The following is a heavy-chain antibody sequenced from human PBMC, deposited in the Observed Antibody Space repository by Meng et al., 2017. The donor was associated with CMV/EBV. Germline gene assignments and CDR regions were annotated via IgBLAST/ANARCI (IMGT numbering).Heavy chain of an antibody. J-gene: IGHJ6*02. Sequence: GGSLRLSCAASGFTFSDYYMTWIRQAPGKGLEWVSSISSSGLSIYYADSLKGRFTISRDNTKNSLYLQMNGLRAEDTAVYYCARDGGQFGELSYGMDVWGQGTTVTVSS. CDR3: ARDGGQFGELSYGMDV. V-gene: IGHV3-11*04. CDR1: GFTFSDYY. CDR2: ISSSGLSI. D-gene: IGHD3-10*01.